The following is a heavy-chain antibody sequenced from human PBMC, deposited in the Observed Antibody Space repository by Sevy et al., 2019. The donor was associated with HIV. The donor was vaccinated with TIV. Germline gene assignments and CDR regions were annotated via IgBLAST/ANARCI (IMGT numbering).Heavy chain of an antibody. CDR1: GGSISSGGYY. J-gene: IGHJ4*02. D-gene: IGHD1-26*01. CDR2: IYYSGST. CDR3: ARSSRSYSRVQYYFGY. V-gene: IGHV4-31*03. Sequence: SETLSLTCTVSGGSISSGGYYWSWIRQHPGKGLEWIGYIYYSGSTYYNPSLKSRVTISVDTSKNQFSLKLSSVTAADTAVYYCARSSRSYSRVQYYFGYWGQGTLVSVSS.